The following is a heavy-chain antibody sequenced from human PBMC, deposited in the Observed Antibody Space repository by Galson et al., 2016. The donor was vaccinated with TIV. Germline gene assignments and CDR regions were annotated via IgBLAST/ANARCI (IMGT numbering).Heavy chain of an antibody. CDR3: AKRKNYGGDAFDL. D-gene: IGHD4-23*01. J-gene: IGHJ3*01. CDR2: IVGTGGTT. CDR1: GFTFSTYA. Sequence: SLRLSCAASGFTFSTYAMNWVRQAPGKGLEWVSGIVGTGGTTYYADSVKGRFTISRDNSKITLYLQMNSLRAEDTAVYYCAKRKNYGGDAFDLWGQGTLVTVSS. V-gene: IGHV3-23*01.